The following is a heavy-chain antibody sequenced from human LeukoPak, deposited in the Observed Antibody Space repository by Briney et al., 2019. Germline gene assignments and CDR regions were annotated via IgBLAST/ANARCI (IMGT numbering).Heavy chain of an antibody. J-gene: IGHJ5*02. D-gene: IGHD2-21*01. CDR1: GGTFSSYA. CDR2: IILIFGTA. V-gene: IGHV1-69*01. Sequence: GSSVKVSCKASGGTFSSYAISWVRQAPGQGLEWMGGIILIFGTANYAQKFQGRVTITADESTSTAYMELSSLRSEDTAVYYCTRAGYCGGDCYARAWFDPWGQGTLVTVSS. CDR3: TRAGYCGGDCYARAWFDP.